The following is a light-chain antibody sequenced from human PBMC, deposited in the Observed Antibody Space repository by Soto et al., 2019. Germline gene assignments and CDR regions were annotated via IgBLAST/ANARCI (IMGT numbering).Light chain of an antibody. CDR3: XSYTTSNTRQIV. V-gene: IGLV2-14*01. CDR1: SSDVGGYNY. J-gene: IGLJ1*01. Sequence: QSVRTQPASVSGSPGQSITISCTGTSSDVGGYNYVSWYQQHPGKAPKFMIYDVSNRPSGVSNRFSGSKSGNTASLTISGLQAEDEADYYCXSYTTSNTRQIVFVTGTKVTVL. CDR2: DVS.